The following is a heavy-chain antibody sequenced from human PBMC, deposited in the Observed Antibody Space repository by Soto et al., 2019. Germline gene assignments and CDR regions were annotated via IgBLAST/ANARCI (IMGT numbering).Heavy chain of an antibody. D-gene: IGHD3-22*01. V-gene: IGHV1-46*01. J-gene: IGHJ6*02. CDR1: GYTFTSYY. Sequence: ASVKLSCKASGYTFTSYYMHWVRQAPGQGLEWMGIINPSGGSTSYAQKFQGRVTMTRDTSTSTVYMELSSLRSEDTAVYYCATTYYYDSSGYYAPRYYYYGMDVWGQGTTVTVSS. CDR2: INPSGGST. CDR3: ATTYYYDSSGYYAPRYYYYGMDV.